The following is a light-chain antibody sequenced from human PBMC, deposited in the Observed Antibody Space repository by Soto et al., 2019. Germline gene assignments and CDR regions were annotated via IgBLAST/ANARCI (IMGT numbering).Light chain of an antibody. CDR3: SSYTSSSTHVV. CDR2: EVS. CDR1: SSDVGGYNY. Sequence: QSALTQPASVSGSPGQSITISCTGTSSDVGGYNYVSWYQQHPGKAPKLMIYEVSNRPSGVSNRFSGSKSGNTASLTISGLHAEDEADYCCSSYTSSSTHVVFGGGTKLTV. V-gene: IGLV2-14*01. J-gene: IGLJ2*01.